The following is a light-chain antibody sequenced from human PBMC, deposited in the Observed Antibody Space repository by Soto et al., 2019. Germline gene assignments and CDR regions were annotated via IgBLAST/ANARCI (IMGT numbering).Light chain of an antibody. V-gene: IGKV1-5*03. Sequence: DIQLTQSQSSVSASVGDRVTITCRASQGISSWLAWYQQKPGKAPKLLIYKASTLKSGVPSRFSGSGSGTEFTLTISSLQPDDFATYYCRHYNSYSEAFGQGTKVDI. J-gene: IGKJ1*01. CDR2: KAS. CDR1: QGISSW. CDR3: RHYNSYSEA.